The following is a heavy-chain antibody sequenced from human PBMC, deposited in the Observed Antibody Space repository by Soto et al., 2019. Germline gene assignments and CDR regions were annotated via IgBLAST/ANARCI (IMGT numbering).Heavy chain of an antibody. Sequence: ASMKGPCKTSGYIFTSYGIAWARQAPGQGLEWMGWINTYNGKTNYAQNLQGRVTLSTDTSTSTAYMELRSLRSNDTAIYYCAMVDVYVTPSPQDVWGQGTTVT. J-gene: IGHJ6*02. CDR2: INTYNGKT. V-gene: IGHV1-18*01. CDR3: AMVDVYVTPSPQDV. D-gene: IGHD3-16*01. CDR1: GYIFTSYG.